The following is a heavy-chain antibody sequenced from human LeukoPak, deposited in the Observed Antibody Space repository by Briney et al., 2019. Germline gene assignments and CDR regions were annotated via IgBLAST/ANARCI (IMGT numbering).Heavy chain of an antibody. V-gene: IGHV1-8*01. J-gene: IGHJ4*02. CDR3: VRASLLRGFVGSYFAS. CDR2: MNPKSGNT. Sequence: ASVKVSCKASGYSFRSHDINWVRQATGQGLEWMGWMNPKSGNTDHAQKFQGRVTMSRDTSISVAYLELSSLRSEDTAVYFCVRASLLRGFVGSYFASWGRGAPVPVFS. D-gene: IGHD3-16*02. CDR1: GYSFRSHD.